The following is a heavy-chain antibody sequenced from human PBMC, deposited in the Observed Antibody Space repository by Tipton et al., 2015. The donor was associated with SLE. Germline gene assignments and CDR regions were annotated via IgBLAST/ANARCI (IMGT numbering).Heavy chain of an antibody. CDR1: GGSFSGYY. Sequence: LRLSCAVYGGSFSGYYWSWIRQPPGKGLEWIGEINHSGSTNYNPSLKSRVTISVDTSKSQFSLNLNSVTAADTAVYYCARAATAISPFDYWGQGTLVTVSS. V-gene: IGHV4-34*01. D-gene: IGHD2-2*02. J-gene: IGHJ4*02. CDR3: ARAATAISPFDY. CDR2: INHSGST.